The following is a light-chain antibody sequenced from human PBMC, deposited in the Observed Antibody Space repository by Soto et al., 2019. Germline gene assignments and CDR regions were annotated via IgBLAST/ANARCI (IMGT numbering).Light chain of an antibody. Sequence: DIQMTQSPSTLSATAGDRVTITCRASQSISSWLAWYQHKPGKAPKLLIYDASNLDSGVPSRFSGSGSGTEFSLTISKLQPDDCATYYCQQYENYWTVGQGTKVDSK. CDR2: DAS. J-gene: IGKJ1*01. CDR1: QSISSW. CDR3: QQYENYWT. V-gene: IGKV1-5*01.